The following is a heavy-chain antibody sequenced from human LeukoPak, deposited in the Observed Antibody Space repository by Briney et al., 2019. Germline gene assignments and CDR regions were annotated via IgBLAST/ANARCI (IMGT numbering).Heavy chain of an antibody. CDR3: ARDLNGSGSYSFDL. D-gene: IGHD3-10*01. J-gene: IGHJ4*02. V-gene: IGHV4-31*11. CDR1: GGSISSGNYV. Sequence: SQTLSLTCGVSGGSISSGNYVWSWIRHPPRKGLEWLGYSRFNGMTYSNPSLRGRVTMSVDTSKNQLSLNLTSVTAADTAVYYCARDLNGSGSYSFDLWGQGGLVTVT. CDR2: SRFNGMT.